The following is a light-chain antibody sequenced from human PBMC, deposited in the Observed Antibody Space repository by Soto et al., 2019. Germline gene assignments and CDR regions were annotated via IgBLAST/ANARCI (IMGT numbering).Light chain of an antibody. J-gene: IGLJ1*01. CDR3: CSYAGSSTFYV. Sequence: QPVLTQPASVSGTPGQSITISCTGTSGDVGSYNLVSWYQQHPGKAPKLMIYEVSKRPSGVSNRFSGSKSGNTASLTISELQAEDEADYYCCSYAGSSTFYVFGTGTKVTVL. CDR1: SGDVGSYNL. V-gene: IGLV2-23*02. CDR2: EVS.